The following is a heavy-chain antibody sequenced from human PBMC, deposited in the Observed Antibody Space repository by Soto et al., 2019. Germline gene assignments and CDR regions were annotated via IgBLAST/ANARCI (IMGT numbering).Heavy chain of an antibody. V-gene: IGHV3-23*01. Sequence: GGSLRLSCAASGFTFTTDAMTWVRQAPGKGLEWVSTIIGTGFSTFYADSVKGRFTISRDNPKNTLYLQMNSLTVEDTAVYYCAKGSVWGRGALVTVSS. J-gene: IGHJ4*02. CDR1: GFTFTTDA. CDR2: IIGTGFST. CDR3: AKGSV.